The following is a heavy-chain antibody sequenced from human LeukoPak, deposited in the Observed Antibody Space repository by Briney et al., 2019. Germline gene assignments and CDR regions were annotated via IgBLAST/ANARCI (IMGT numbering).Heavy chain of an antibody. CDR3: GRIPAAGSLKGSFDI. Sequence: GESLKISCQGSGYSFTSYWIGWVRQMPGKGLEWMGIIYPDDSDTRYSPSFQGQVTISADKSISTAYLQWSSLKASDSAMYYCGRIPAAGSLKGSFDIWGQGTMVTVSS. CDR1: GYSFTSYW. V-gene: IGHV5-51*01. J-gene: IGHJ3*02. D-gene: IGHD6-13*01. CDR2: IYPDDSDT.